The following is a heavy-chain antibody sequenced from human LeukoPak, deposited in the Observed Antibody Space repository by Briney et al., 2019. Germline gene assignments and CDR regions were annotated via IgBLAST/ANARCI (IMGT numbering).Heavy chain of an antibody. J-gene: IGHJ4*02. CDR3: ARGPDQHYYDSSGFDY. V-gene: IGHV3-23*01. CDR2: ISGSGGST. CDR1: GFTFSSYG. Sequence: GGSLRLSCAASGFTFSSYGMHWVRQAPGKGLEWVSAISGSGGSTYYADSVKGRFTISRDNSKNTLYLQMNSLRAEDTAVYYCARGPDQHYYDSSGFDYWGQGTLVTVSS. D-gene: IGHD3-22*01.